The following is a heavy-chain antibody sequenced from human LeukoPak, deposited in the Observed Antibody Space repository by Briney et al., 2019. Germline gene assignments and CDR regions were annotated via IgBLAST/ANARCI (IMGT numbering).Heavy chain of an antibody. D-gene: IGHD3-10*01. CDR3: AKDSVLRYYYGSGSYYYYYYYMDV. Sequence: GGSLRLSCAASGFTFSSYEMNWVRQAPGKGLEWVSYISSSGSTIYYADSVKGRFTISRDNSKNSLYLQMNSLRAEDTALYYCAKDSVLRYYYGSGSYYYYYYYMDVWGKGTTVTVSS. V-gene: IGHV3-48*03. CDR1: GFTFSSYE. CDR2: ISSSGSTI. J-gene: IGHJ6*03.